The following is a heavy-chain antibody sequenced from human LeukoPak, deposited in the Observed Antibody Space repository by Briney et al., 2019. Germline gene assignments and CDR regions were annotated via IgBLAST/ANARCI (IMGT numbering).Heavy chain of an antibody. CDR1: GFSLRTSGMC. D-gene: IGHD3-22*01. Sequence: SGPALVKPTQTLTLTCTFSGFSLRTSGMCVSWIRQTPGKALEWLPLIYWDDDKYYSTSLKTRLTISKDTSKNQVVLTMTNMDPVDTATYYCARIRRYYDSSGYYYKLFDYWGQGTLVTVSS. CDR3: ARIRRYYDSSGYYYKLFDY. V-gene: IGHV2-70*01. J-gene: IGHJ4*02. CDR2: IYWDDDK.